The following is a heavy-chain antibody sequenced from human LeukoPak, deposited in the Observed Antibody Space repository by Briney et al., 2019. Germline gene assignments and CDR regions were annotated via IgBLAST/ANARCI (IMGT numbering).Heavy chain of an antibody. CDR3: ARTSTNYFDY. V-gene: IGHV3-48*03. CDR1: GFTFSNYE. D-gene: IGHD1-26*01. CDR2: ISSSGGTI. J-gene: IGHJ4*02. Sequence: PGGSLRLSCAASGFTFSNYEMNWFRQAPGKGLEWVSYISSSGGTIYYADSVKGRFTISRDNAKHSLYLQINSLRAEDTAVYHCARTSTNYFDYWGQGTLVTVSS.